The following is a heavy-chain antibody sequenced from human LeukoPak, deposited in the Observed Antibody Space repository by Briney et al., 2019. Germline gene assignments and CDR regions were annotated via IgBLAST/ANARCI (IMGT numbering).Heavy chain of an antibody. D-gene: IGHD3-9*01. V-gene: IGHV3-30-3*01. CDR3: ARVLDDILTGSEFDY. CDR2: ISYDGSNK. J-gene: IGHJ4*02. CDR1: GFTFSSYA. Sequence: GRSLRLSCAASGFTFSSYAMHWVRQAPGKGLEWVAVISYDGSNKYYADSVKGRFTISRDNSKNTLYLQMNSRRAEDTAVYYCARVLDDILTGSEFDYWGQGTLVTVSS.